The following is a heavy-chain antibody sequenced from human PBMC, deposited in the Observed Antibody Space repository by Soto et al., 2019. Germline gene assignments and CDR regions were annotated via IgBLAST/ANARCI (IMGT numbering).Heavy chain of an antibody. Sequence: QVQLVQSGAEVKKPGSSVKVSCKASGGTFTTSAISWVRQAPGQGLEWMGGIIPIFSTADYAQKFQGRVTITADVSTTTAYMELSSLRSEDTAVYYCARDRPRENYGGNYYYEMDVWGQGTTVTVSS. V-gene: IGHV1-69*12. D-gene: IGHD4-17*01. CDR1: GGTFTTSA. J-gene: IGHJ6*02. CDR3: ARDRPRENYGGNYYYEMDV. CDR2: IIPIFSTA.